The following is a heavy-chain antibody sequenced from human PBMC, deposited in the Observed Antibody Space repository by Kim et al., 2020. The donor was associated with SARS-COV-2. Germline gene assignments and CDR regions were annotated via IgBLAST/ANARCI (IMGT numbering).Heavy chain of an antibody. Sequence: GGSLRLSCAASGFTFSSYAMHWVRQAPGKGLEWVAVIWYDGSNKYYADSVKGRFTISRDNSKNTLYLQMNSLRAEDTAVYYCAKGDGRDILTGSTYWGQGTLVTVSS. CDR2: IWYDGSNK. J-gene: IGHJ4*02. D-gene: IGHD3-9*01. V-gene: IGHV3-33*06. CDR1: GFTFSSYA. CDR3: AKGDGRDILTGSTY.